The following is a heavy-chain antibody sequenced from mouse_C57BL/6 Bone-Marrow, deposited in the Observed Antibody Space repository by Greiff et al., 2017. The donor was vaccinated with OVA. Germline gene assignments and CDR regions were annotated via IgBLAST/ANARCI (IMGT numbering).Heavy chain of an antibody. CDR1: GYTFTSYW. J-gene: IGHJ3*01. CDR2: LAPNSGGT. Sequence: QVQLQQPGAELVKPGASVKLSCKASGYTFTSYWMHWVKQRPGRGLEWIGRLAPNSGGTTYNEKFKSKATLTVDKPSSTAYMQLSSLTSEDSAVYYCARGSSRGAFAYWGQGTLVTVSA. V-gene: IGHV1-72*01. CDR3: ARGSSRGAFAY. D-gene: IGHD1-1*01.